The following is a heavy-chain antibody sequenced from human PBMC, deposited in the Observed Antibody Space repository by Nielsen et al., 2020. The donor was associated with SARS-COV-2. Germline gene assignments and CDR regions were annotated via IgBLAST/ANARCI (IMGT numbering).Heavy chain of an antibody. Sequence: SETLSLTCSVSGGSITSSGHYWGWIRQPPGKGLEWIGSISYSGSTYYNPSLKSRVTISVDTSKNQFSLKLSSVTAADTAVYYCARATGITMIVVVMGAFDIWGQGTMVTVSS. CDR2: ISYSGST. CDR3: ARATGITMIVVVMGAFDI. V-gene: IGHV4-39*07. CDR1: GGSITSSGHY. J-gene: IGHJ3*02. D-gene: IGHD3-22*01.